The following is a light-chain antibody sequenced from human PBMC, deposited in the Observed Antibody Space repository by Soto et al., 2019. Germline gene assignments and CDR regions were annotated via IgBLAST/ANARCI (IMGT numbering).Light chain of an antibody. CDR1: HSVSSY. CDR2: GAS. Sequence: IVITQSPATLSVSPGERATLSCRASHSVSSYLAWYQQKPGQAPRLLIYGASSRTTGIPDRFSGSGSGTDFTLTISRLEPGDFAVYYCQQYGSSPPTWTFGQGTKVDIK. J-gene: IGKJ1*01. V-gene: IGKV3-20*01. CDR3: QQYGSSPPTWT.